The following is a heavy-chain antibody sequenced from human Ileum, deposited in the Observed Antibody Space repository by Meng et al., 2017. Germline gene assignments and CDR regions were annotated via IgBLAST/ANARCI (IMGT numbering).Heavy chain of an antibody. CDR2: IYYSGIT. CDR1: GGSISSGDYY. CDR3: ATRYHDSSPFDP. D-gene: IGHD3-22*01. J-gene: IGHJ5*02. V-gene: IGHV4-30-4*01. Sequence: QVQLQESGSGLVKPSQTLSLTCTVSGGSISSGDYYWSGIRQPPGKGLEWIGYIYYSGITYYNPSFKSRFTISVAQSKNQFSLRLSSVTAADTAVYYCATRYHDSSPFDPWGQGTLVTVSS.